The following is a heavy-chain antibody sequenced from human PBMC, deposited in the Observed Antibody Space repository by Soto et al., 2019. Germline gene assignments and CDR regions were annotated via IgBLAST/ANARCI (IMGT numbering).Heavy chain of an antibody. CDR1: GFNFGDYA. V-gene: IGHV3-9*01. CDR3: ATLRESDWFDP. CDR2: ITWNSGNT. Sequence: GGSLRLSCGASGFNFGDYAMYWVRQAPGKGLEWVSGITWNSGNTGYADSVKGRFTISRDNAKNSLYLQMNSLRPDDTAFYYCATLRESDWFDPWGQGTLVTVSS. J-gene: IGHJ5*02.